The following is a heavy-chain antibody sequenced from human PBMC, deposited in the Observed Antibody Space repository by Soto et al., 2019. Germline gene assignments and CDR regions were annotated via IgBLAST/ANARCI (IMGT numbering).Heavy chain of an antibody. V-gene: IGHV2-5*02. CDR1: GFSLTTVGMC. CDR2: IYWDDDK. D-gene: IGHD3-10*02. J-gene: IGHJ3*02. Sequence: QITLKESGPTLVKPTQTLTLTCTFSGFSLTTVGMCVGWIRQPPGKALDWLGIIYWDDDKRYSPSLNGRVTFIKDTSKNQVVLTMTNMDPVYTATYYCAHRNSRMFAFDIWGQGTLVTVSS. CDR3: AHRNSRMFAFDI.